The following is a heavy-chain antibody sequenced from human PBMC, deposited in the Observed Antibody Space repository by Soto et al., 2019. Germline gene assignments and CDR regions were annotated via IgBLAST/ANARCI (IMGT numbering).Heavy chain of an antibody. CDR2: IYWDDDK. CDR3: AHSECSSTSCYKVWFDS. D-gene: IGHD2-2*02. J-gene: IGHJ5*01. CDR1: GFSLTTNGVG. V-gene: IGHV2-5*02. Sequence: SGPTLVNPTQTLTLTCTFSGFSLTTNGVGVGWIRQPPGKALEWLALIYWDDDKRFSPSLKTRLTITKDTSRNQVVLRMTNMDPVDTATYYCAHSECSSTSCYKVWFDSWCRGTPVTVSS.